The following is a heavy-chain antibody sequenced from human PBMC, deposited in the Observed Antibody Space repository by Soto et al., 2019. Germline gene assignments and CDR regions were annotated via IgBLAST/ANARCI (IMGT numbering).Heavy chain of an antibody. CDR1: GGSISSGGYY. J-gene: IGHJ5*02. Sequence: QVQLQESGPGLVKPSQTLSLTCTVSGGSISSGGYYWSWIRQHPGKGLEGIGYIYYSGSTYYNPSLKSRVTISVDTSKNQFSLKLSSVTAADTAVYYCARECSPLGDCSSTSCFGFDPWGQGTLVTVSS. CDR3: ARECSPLGDCSSTSCFGFDP. D-gene: IGHD2-2*01. V-gene: IGHV4-31*03. CDR2: IYYSGST.